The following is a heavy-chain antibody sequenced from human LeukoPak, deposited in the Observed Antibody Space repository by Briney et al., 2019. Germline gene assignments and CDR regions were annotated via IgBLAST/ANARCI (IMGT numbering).Heavy chain of an antibody. V-gene: IGHV1-18*01. CDR3: ARDGHRRYHYDSSGREDAFDI. Sequence: EASVKVSCKASGYTFTNYGISWVRQAPGQGLEWMGWIGGYNGNTKYAQNLQGRVTMTTDTSTSTAYMELRSLRSDDTAVYYCARDGHRRYHYDSSGREDAFDIWGQGTMVTVSS. CDR2: IGGYNGNT. J-gene: IGHJ3*02. D-gene: IGHD3-22*01. CDR1: GYTFTNYG.